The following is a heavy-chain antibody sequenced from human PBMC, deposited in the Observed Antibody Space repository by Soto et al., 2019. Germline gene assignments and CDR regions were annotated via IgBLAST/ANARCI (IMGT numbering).Heavy chain of an antibody. V-gene: IGHV2-5*02. CDR1: GFSLSASGVG. Sequence: QITLKESGPPLVKPTQTLTLTCTFSGFSLSASGVGVGWIRQPPGKALEWLAFLYWDDDKRYSPSLKSRLTLTKDTPKNPVLLTMTNLDPGHTATYYCARTSVNWASPGLVDYWGQGTLVTVAS. CDR2: LYWDDDK. CDR3: ARTSVNWASPGLVDY. D-gene: IGHD1-1*01. J-gene: IGHJ4*02.